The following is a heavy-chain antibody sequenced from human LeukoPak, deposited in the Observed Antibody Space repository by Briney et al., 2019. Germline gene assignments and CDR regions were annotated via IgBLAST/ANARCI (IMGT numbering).Heavy chain of an antibody. CDR3: ARGRTTVTTALAVNWFDP. Sequence: SSVKVSCKAAVGIFSSYAISWVRQAPGQALEWVGGIIPIFGTANYAQKFQGRVTITTDESTSTAYMELSSLRSEDTAVYYCARGRTTVTTALAVNWFDPWGQGTLVTVSS. CDR1: VGIFSSYA. V-gene: IGHV1-69*05. D-gene: IGHD4-17*01. CDR2: IIPIFGTA. J-gene: IGHJ5*02.